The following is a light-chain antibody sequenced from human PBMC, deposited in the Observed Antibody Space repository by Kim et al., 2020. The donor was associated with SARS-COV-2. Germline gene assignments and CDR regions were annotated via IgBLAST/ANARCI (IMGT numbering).Light chain of an antibody. Sequence: LSPGEKATLSCRAGQSISTFLAWYQQRLGQAPKLLIYDTSKRAAGVPARFSASGSGTDFTLTISSLEPDDFATYYCQQRYSWPRTFGQGTKVEVK. CDR1: QSISTF. CDR3: QQRYSWPRT. CDR2: DTS. V-gene: IGKV3-11*01. J-gene: IGKJ1*01.